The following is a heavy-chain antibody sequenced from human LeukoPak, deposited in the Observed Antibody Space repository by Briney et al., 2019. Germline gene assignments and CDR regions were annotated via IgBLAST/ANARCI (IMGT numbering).Heavy chain of an antibody. V-gene: IGHV1-18*01. D-gene: IGHD2-2*01. CDR2: ISAYNGNT. Sequence: ASVKASCKASGYTFTSYGISWVRQAPGQGLEWMGWISAYNGNTNYAQKLQGRVTMTTDTSTSTAYMELRSLRSDDTAVYYCARDYHPIVVVPAGPWFDPWGQGTLVTVSS. CDR1: GYTFTSYG. J-gene: IGHJ5*02. CDR3: ARDYHPIVVVPAGPWFDP.